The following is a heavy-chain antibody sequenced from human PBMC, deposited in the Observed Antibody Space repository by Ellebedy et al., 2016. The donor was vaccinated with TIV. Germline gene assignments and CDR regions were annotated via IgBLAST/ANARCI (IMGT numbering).Heavy chain of an antibody. J-gene: IGHJ4*02. D-gene: IGHD1-26*01. CDR1: ADSVSSNTAA. Sequence: MPSETLSLTCAISADSVSSNTAAWNWIRQSPSRGLEWLGRTYYRSKWNNDYAVSVKSQITVHPDTSKNQFSLQLKSVTPEDTAVYYCVRDPGLGSYRPFEYWGQGTPVTVSS. V-gene: IGHV6-1*01. CDR2: TYYRSKWNN. CDR3: VRDPGLGSYRPFEY.